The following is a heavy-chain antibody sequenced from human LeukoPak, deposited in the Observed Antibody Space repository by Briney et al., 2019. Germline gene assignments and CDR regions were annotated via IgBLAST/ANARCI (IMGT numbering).Heavy chain of an antibody. CDR3: ARDLPYSSTWESIDY. V-gene: IGHV1-18*01. CDR2: VSTYNGNT. Sequence: ASVKVSCKASGYTFTSYGITWVRQAPGHGLEWVGWVSTYNGNTNYAQKFQGRVTMTTDTSTSTAYMELRSLRSDDTAVYYCARDLPYSSTWESIDYWGQGTLVTVSS. D-gene: IGHD6-13*01. J-gene: IGHJ4*02. CDR1: GYTFTSYG.